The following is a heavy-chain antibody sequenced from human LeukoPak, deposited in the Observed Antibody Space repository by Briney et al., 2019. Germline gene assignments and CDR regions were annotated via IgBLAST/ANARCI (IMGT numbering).Heavy chain of an antibody. CDR2: IIGSSGST. V-gene: IGHV3-23*01. Sequence: GGSLRLSCAASGFTISNSAMSWVRHAPGKGLEWVSLIIGSSGSTFYADSVKGRFTISRDNSKNTLFLQMNSLRAEDTAVYYCAKGAYDYIEMGDFDYWGQGTLVTVSS. CDR1: GFTISNSA. J-gene: IGHJ4*02. D-gene: IGHD5-12*01. CDR3: AKGAYDYIEMGDFDY.